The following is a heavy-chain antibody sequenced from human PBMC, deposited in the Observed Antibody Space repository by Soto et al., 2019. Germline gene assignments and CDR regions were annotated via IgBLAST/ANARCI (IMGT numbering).Heavy chain of an antibody. CDR1: GFTFSTYN. CDR3: ATIGDRDGFDI. J-gene: IGHJ3*02. Sequence: EVQLVESGGGLVKPEESLRLSCAASGFTFSTYNMKWVRQAPGKGLEWVSSISTSGSYIFYAGSVRGRFTIFRDDAKNSLHLQMNSVGAEDTAVYYCATIGDRDGFDIWGQGTTVIVSS. V-gene: IGHV3-21*06. CDR2: ISTSGSYI. D-gene: IGHD4-17*01.